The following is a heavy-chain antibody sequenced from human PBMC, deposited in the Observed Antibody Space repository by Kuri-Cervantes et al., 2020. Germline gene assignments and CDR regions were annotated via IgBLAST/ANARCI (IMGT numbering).Heavy chain of an antibody. V-gene: IGHV3-20*04. D-gene: IGHD1-26*01. Sequence: GGSLRLSCAASGFTFDDYGMSWVRQAPGKGLEWVSSINWNGGSTGYADSVKGRFTIPRDNAKNSLYLQMNSLGAEDTAVYYCARDPVGATTGAPLYWGQGTLVTVSS. J-gene: IGHJ4*02. CDR3: ARDPVGATTGAPLY. CDR1: GFTFDDYG. CDR2: INWNGGST.